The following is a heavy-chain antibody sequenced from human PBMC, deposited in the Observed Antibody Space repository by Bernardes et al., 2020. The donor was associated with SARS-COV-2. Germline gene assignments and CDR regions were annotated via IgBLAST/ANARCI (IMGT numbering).Heavy chain of an antibody. Sequence: SGPTLVKPTQTLTLPCTFSGFSLTTNGLGVGWIRQPPGKALEWLALIYWNNDRRYSPSLKSRLTITKDTSKNQVVLTMTTVDPVDTATYYCAHPSRFYYDSSDYYSPDAFEIWGQGTMVTGSS. V-gene: IGHV2-5*01. CDR2: IYWNNDR. D-gene: IGHD3-22*01. CDR3: AHPSRFYYDSSDYYSPDAFEI. CDR1: GFSLTTNGLG. J-gene: IGHJ3*02.